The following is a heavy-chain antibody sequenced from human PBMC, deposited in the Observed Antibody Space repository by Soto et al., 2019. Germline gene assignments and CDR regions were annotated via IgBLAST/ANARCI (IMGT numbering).Heavy chain of an antibody. V-gene: IGHV1-69*13. J-gene: IGHJ5*02. CDR2: IIPIFGTA. D-gene: IGHD5-18*01. CDR1: GGTFSSYA. Sequence: GASVKVSCKASGGTFSSYAISWVRQAPGQGLEWMGGIIPIFGTANYAQKFQGRVTITADESTSTAYMELSSLRSDDTAVYYCAGASDSTWYNWLDPWGQGTLVTVSS. CDR3: AGASDSTWYNWLDP.